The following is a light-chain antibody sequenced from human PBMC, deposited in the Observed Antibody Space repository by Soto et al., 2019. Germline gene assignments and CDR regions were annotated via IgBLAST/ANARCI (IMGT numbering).Light chain of an antibody. V-gene: IGKV3-15*01. Sequence: EVVMTQSPATLSVSPGERVTFSCRASQSVTTNLAWYQHKPGQSPRLLISDASTGASGIPPRFSGSGSGTEFTLTIDRLQSADFAVYYCQQYDRWPVTFGGRTKV. CDR1: QSVTTN. CDR3: QQYDRWPVT. J-gene: IGKJ4*01. CDR2: DAS.